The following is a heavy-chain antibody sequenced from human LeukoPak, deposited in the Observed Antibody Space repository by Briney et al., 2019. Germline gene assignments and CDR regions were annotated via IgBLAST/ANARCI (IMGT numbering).Heavy chain of an antibody. CDR1: GFTFSRYW. D-gene: IGHD3-9*01. CDR2: IKQDGSEK. V-gene: IGHV3-7*05. Sequence: GGSLRLSCAASGFTFSRYWMSWVRQAPGKGLEWVANIKQDGSEKYYVDSVKGRFTISRDNAKNSLYLQMNSLRAEDTAVYYCAFRGYYDILTGYCNVLYFDYWGQGTLVTVSS. CDR3: AFRGYYDILTGYCNVLYFDY. J-gene: IGHJ4*02.